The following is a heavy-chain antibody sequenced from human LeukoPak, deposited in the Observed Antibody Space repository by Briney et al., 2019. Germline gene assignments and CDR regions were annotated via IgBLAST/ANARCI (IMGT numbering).Heavy chain of an antibody. CDR1: GFSFSGNA. Sequence: GGSLRLSCLASGFSFSGNAMHWVRQAPGKGLEWVAIIWYDGSNKYYADSVKGRFTISRDNSKNTLYLQMNSLRAEDTAVYYCARQLGIFGGNMDFWGQGTLVTVSS. D-gene: IGHD7-27*01. CDR2: IWYDGSNK. CDR3: ARQLGIFGGNMDF. V-gene: IGHV3-33*08. J-gene: IGHJ4*02.